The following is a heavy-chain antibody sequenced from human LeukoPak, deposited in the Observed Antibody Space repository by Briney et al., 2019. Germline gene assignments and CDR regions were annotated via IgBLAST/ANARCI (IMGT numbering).Heavy chain of an antibody. CDR2: IYTSGST. V-gene: IGHV4-4*07. J-gene: IGHJ1*01. CDR3: AREEYQLLSGYFQH. Sequence: SETLSLTCTVSGGSISSYYWSWIRQPAGKGLEWIGRIYTSGSTNYNPSLKSRVTMSVDTSKNQFSLKLSSVTAADTAVYYCAREEYQLLSGYFQHWGQGTLVTVSS. CDR1: GGSISSYY. D-gene: IGHD2-2*01.